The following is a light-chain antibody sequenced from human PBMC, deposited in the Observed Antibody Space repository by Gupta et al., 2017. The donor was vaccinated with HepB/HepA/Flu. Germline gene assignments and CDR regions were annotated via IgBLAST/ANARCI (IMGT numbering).Light chain of an antibody. J-gene: IGLJ2*01. Sequence: SYELTQPPSVSVSPGQTASITCSGDKLGDKYACWYQQKPGQSPVLVIYQDSKRPSGIPERFSGSNSGNTVTLNISGTQAMDEAYYYCQEWDRRTAVFGGGPKLTVL. V-gene: IGLV3-1*01. CDR1: KLGDKY. CDR3: QEWDRRTAV. CDR2: QDS.